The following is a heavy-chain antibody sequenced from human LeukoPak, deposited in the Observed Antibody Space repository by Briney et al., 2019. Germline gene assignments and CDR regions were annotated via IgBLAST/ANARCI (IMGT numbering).Heavy chain of an antibody. CDR2: IYYSGST. V-gene: IGHV4-39*07. CDR1: GGSISSSSYY. CDR3: ARVAGMRRWFDP. D-gene: IGHD1-1*01. J-gene: IGHJ5*02. Sequence: SETLSLTCTVSGGSISSSSYYWGWIRQPPGKGLEWIGSIYYSGSTYYNPSLKSRVTISVDTSKNQFSLKLSSVTAADTAVYYCARVAGMRRWFDPWGQGTLVTVSS.